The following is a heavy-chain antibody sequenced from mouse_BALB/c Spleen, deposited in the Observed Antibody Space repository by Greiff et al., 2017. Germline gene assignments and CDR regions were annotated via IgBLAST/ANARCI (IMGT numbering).Heavy chain of an antibody. V-gene: IGHV2-9*02. CDR3: ATVGNDRYKDAMDY. Sequence: VMLVESGPGLVAPSQCLSITCTVSGFSLTSYGVHWVRQPPGKGLEWLGVIWAGGSPNYNSALMSRLSISKDNSKCQIFLKMHNLQTDDTAMYYYATVGNDRYKDAMDYWGQGTSVTGSS. CDR2: IWAGGSP. D-gene: IGHD2-3*01. J-gene: IGHJ4*01. CDR1: GFSLTSYG.